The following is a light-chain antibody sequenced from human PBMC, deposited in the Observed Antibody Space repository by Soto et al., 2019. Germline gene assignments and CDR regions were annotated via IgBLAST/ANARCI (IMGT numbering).Light chain of an antibody. V-gene: IGLV2-23*02. CDR1: NSDVGTYHL. CDR2: EVS. Sequence: QSALTQPASVSGSPGQSITISCTGTNSDVGTYHLVSWYQQHPGKAPKLMIYEVSKRPSGVSNRFSGSKSGNTASLTISGLQAEDEADYYCCSYAGSSTYVFGTGTQLTVL. CDR3: CSYAGSSTYV. J-gene: IGLJ1*01.